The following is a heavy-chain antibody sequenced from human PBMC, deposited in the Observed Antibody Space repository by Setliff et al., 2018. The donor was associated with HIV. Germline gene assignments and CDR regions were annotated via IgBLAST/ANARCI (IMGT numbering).Heavy chain of an antibody. V-gene: IGHV4-59*01. CDR1: GGSISSDY. J-gene: IGHJ3*01. CDR2: IYHSGTT. D-gene: IGHD2-2*01. CDR3: ARHICGTTACYAVDV. Sequence: SETLSLTCTVSGGSISSDYWSWIRQPPGKGLEWIGSIYHSGTTYYNPSLKSRLTISVDTSKNQVSLTLSSVTPADTAVYYCARHICGTTACYAVDVWGPGTMVTVSS.